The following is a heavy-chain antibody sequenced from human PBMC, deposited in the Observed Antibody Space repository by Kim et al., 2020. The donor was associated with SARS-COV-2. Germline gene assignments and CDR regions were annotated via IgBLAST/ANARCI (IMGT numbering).Heavy chain of an antibody. D-gene: IGHD1-1*01. CDR2: INSDGSST. CDR1: GFTFSSYW. CDR3: ARVAGTGRPADY. Sequence: GGSLRLSCAASGFTFSSYWMHWVRQAPGKGLVWVSRINSDGSSTSYADSVKGRFTISRDNAKNTLYLQMNSLRAEDTAVYYCARVAGTGRPADYWGQGTLVTVSS. V-gene: IGHV3-74*01. J-gene: IGHJ4*02.